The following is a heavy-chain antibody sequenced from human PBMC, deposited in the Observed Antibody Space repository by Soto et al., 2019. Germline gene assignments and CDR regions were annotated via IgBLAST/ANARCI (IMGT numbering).Heavy chain of an antibody. CDR2: IGSGSSPI. CDR3: ARVVTGQGFDY. J-gene: IGHJ4*02. CDR1: GFTFSSYN. Sequence: GGSLRLSCASSGFTFSSYNMNWVRQAPGKGLEWVSYIGSGSSPIYYADSVKGRFTMSRDNAKKSLYLQMNNLRDEDTAVFYCARVVTGQGFDYWGQGTQVTVSS. D-gene: IGHD2-21*02. V-gene: IGHV3-48*02.